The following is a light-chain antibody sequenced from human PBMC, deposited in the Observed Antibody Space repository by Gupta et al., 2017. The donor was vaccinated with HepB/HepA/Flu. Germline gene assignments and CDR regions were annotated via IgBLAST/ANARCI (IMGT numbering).Light chain of an antibody. CDR2: DNN. CDR1: SGSIVTNS. Sequence: NFMLTQPHSMSGSPGKTVTIFCTRSSGSIVTNSVQRYHKRPGSAPTTVIYDNNRRHSGVPDRFSVSIFSSANSASLTISGLQTEDEADYYGQSYHSNTQGVFGGGTKLTVL. CDR3: QSYHSNTQGV. V-gene: IGLV6-57*03. J-gene: IGLJ3*02.